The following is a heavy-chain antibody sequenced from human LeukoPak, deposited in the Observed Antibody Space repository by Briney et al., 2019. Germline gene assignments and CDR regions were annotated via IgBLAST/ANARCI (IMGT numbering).Heavy chain of an antibody. J-gene: IGHJ6*03. Sequence: SETLSLTCTVSGGSISSYYWSWIRQPPGKGLEWIGYIYYSGSTNYNPSLKSRVTISVDTPKNRSSLKLSSVTAADTAVYYCASSGAVALDYYYYMDVWGKGTTVTISS. CDR3: ASSGAVALDYYYYMDV. CDR2: IYYSGST. CDR1: GGSISSYY. V-gene: IGHV4-59*01. D-gene: IGHD6-19*01.